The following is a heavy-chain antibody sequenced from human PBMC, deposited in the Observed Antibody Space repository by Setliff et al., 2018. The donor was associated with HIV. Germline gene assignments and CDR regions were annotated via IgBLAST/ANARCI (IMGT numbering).Heavy chain of an antibody. D-gene: IGHD2-2*01. CDR1: GYSIISDYY. CDR2: IYHTGST. V-gene: IGHV4-38-2*01. J-gene: IGHJ4*02. CDR3: ARHAAGPDGPFDY. Sequence: SETLSLTCAVSGYSIISDYYWGWIRQSPGKGLEWIENIYHTGSTYYNPSLKSRVTISVDTSKNQFSLKLSSVIAADTAVYYCARHAAGPDGPFDYWGQGTLVTVSS.